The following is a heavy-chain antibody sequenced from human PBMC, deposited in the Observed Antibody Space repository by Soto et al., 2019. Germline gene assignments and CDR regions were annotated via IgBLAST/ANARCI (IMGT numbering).Heavy chain of an antibody. CDR3: AIYSSGWYYFDY. D-gene: IGHD6-19*01. CDR2: ISAYNGNT. J-gene: IGHJ4*02. Sequence: ASVKVSCKASGYTLTSYGISWVRQAPGQGLEWMGWISAYNGNTNYAQKLQGRVTMTTDTSTSTAYMELRSLRSDDTAVYYCAIYSSGWYYFDYWGQGTLVTVSS. CDR1: GYTLTSYG. V-gene: IGHV1-18*04.